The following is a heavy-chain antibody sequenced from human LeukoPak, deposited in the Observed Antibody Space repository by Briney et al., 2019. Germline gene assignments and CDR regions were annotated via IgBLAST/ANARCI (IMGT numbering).Heavy chain of an antibody. CDR3: ATRPSGSYYLSFDY. V-gene: IGHV1-69*13. CDR1: GGTFSRYT. J-gene: IGHJ4*02. CDR2: IIPFFGTA. D-gene: IGHD1-26*01. Sequence: ASVKVSCKASGGTFSRYTINWVRQAPGQGLEWMGGIIPFFGTANYAQKFQGRVTITADESTSTAYMELSSLRSEDTAVYYCATRPSGSYYLSFDYWGLGTLVTVSS.